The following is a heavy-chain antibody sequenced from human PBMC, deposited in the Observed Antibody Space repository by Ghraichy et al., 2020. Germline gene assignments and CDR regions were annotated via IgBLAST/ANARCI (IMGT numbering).Heavy chain of an antibody. V-gene: IGHV1-18*01. D-gene: IGHD4-17*01. CDR3: ARWAVTTSRHAAFDI. CDR2: ISAYNGNT. Sequence: ASVKVSCKASGYTFTSYGISWVRQAPGQGLEWMGWISAYNGNTNYAQKLQGRVTMTTDTSTSTAYMELRSLRSDDTAVYYCARWAVTTSRHAAFDIWGQGTMVTVSS. J-gene: IGHJ3*02. CDR1: GYTFTSYG.